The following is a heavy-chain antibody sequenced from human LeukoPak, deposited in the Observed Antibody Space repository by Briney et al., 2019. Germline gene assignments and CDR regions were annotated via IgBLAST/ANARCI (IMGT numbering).Heavy chain of an antibody. CDR3: ARAAYYYDSSGYYYYDY. V-gene: IGHV1-69*04. Sequence: SVKVSCKASGGTFSSYAISWVRQAPGQGLEWMGRIIPILGIANYAQKFQGRGTISADKSPSTDYMEPSSLRSEDTAVYYCARAAYYYDSSGYYYYDYWGQGTLVTVSS. D-gene: IGHD3-22*01. CDR2: IIPILGIA. CDR1: GGTFSSYA. J-gene: IGHJ4*02.